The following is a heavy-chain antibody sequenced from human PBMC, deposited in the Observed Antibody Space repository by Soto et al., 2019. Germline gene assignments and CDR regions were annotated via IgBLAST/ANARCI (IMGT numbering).Heavy chain of an antibody. J-gene: IGHJ5*02. Sequence: GESLKISCTGFGYTFTTFWISWVRQMPGKGLEWMGRIDPRDSYVNYSPSFQGHVTISLDKSISTAYLQWGSLKASDTAMYYCARLFCSTTTFDSWFDPWGQETLVTVSS. V-gene: IGHV5-10-1*01. CDR3: ARLFCSTTTFDSWFDP. D-gene: IGHD2-2*01. CDR1: GYTFTTFW. CDR2: IDPRDSYV.